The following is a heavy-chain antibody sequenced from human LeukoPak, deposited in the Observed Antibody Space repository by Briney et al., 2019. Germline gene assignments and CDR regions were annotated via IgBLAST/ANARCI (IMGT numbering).Heavy chain of an antibody. CDR1: GDSLSSGDYS. V-gene: IGHV4-30-2*01. Sequence: PSETLSLTCAVSGDSLSSGDYSWSWIRQPPGKGLEWIGYIYHSGSTYYNPSLKSRVTISVDGSTNQFSLRLSSVTAADTAVYYCARAVTGVAYYLDYWGQGTLVTVSS. CDR3: ARAVTGVAYYLDY. D-gene: IGHD6-19*01. CDR2: IYHSGST. J-gene: IGHJ4*02.